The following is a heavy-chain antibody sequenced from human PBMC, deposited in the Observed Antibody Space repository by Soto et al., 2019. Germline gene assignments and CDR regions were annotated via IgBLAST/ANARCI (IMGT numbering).Heavy chain of an antibody. D-gene: IGHD5-18*01. Sequence: EVQLVESGGGLVQPGGSLRLSCAASGFTFSSYSMNWVRQAPGKGLEWVSYISSSRSTIYYADSVKGRFTISRDNAKNSLYLQMNSLRAEDTAVYHCARDSGYSYGPLDYWGQGTLVTVSS. CDR3: ARDSGYSYGPLDY. V-gene: IGHV3-48*01. CDR1: GFTFSSYS. J-gene: IGHJ4*02. CDR2: ISSSRSTI.